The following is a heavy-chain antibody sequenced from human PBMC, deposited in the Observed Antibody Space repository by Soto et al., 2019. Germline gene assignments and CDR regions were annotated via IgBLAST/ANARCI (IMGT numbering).Heavy chain of an antibody. V-gene: IGHV4-4*02. CDR1: SGSISSSNW. J-gene: IGHJ4*02. Sequence: LSLTCAVSSGSISSSNWWSWVRQPPGKGLEWIGEIYHSGSTNYNPSLKSRVTISVDKSKNQFSLKLSSVTAADTAVYYCARNPRLHYYFAYWGQGTLVTVSS. CDR3: ARNPRLHYYFAY. CDR2: IYHSGST.